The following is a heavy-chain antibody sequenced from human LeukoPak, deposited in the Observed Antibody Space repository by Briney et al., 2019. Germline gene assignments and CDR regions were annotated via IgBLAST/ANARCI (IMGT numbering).Heavy chain of an antibody. D-gene: IGHD2-2*02. Sequence: GGSLRLSCAASGFTFSNYSMTWVRQAPGKGLEWVSSISGSDISTYYADSVKGRFTISRDNSKNTLELQMDSLRAEDTAVYYCTKARSASSSSCYNYWGQGILVTVSS. J-gene: IGHJ4*02. CDR3: TKARSASSSSCYNY. CDR2: ISGSDIST. V-gene: IGHV3-23*01. CDR1: GFTFSNYS.